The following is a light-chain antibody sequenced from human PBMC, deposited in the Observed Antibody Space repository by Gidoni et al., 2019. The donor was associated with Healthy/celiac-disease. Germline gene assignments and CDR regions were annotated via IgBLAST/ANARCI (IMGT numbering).Light chain of an antibody. CDR1: QSVSSY. CDR2: DAS. V-gene: IGKV3-11*01. CDR3: QQRSNWPLT. Sequence: EIVWTQSPATLSLSLGERATLSCRASQSVSSYLAWYQQKPGQAPRLLIYDASTRATGIPARFSGSGSGTDFTLTISSLEPEDFAVSYCQQRSNWPLTFGGGTKVEIK. J-gene: IGKJ4*01.